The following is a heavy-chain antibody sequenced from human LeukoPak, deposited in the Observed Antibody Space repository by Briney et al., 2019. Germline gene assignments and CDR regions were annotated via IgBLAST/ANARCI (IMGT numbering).Heavy chain of an antibody. Sequence: PGGSLRLSCAASGFTFSSYEMNWVRQAPGKGLEWVSYISSSGSTIYYTDSVKGRFTISRDNAKNSLYLQMNSLRAEDTALYYCARVYSGYDYLGDFDYWGQGTLVTVSS. CDR2: ISSSGSTI. D-gene: IGHD5-12*01. J-gene: IGHJ4*02. CDR3: ARVYSGYDYLGDFDY. CDR1: GFTFSSYE. V-gene: IGHV3-48*03.